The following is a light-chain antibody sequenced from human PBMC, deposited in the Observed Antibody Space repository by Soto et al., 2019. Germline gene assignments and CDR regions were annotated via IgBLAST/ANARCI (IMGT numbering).Light chain of an antibody. J-gene: IGKJ5*01. CDR2: KVS. CDR3: MQGTHWPIT. CDR1: QSLVHSDGIAY. Sequence: DAVMTQSPLSLPVTLGHPAAISCRASQSLVHSDGIAYFSWFQQRPGRSPRRLIYKVSNRDSGVPARFSGSGSGTDFALKISRVEAEDVGVYYCMQGTHWPITFGQGTRLEI. V-gene: IGKV2-30*02.